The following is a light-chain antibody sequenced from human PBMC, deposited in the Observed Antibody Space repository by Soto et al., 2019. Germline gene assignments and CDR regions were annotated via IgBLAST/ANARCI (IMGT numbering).Light chain of an antibody. CDR1: SIDIAPYNY. J-gene: IGLJ1*01. Sequence: QAARTEPASVSGSPGQSLTISCTGTSIDIAPYNYVSWYQQHPGKAPKLIIYEVSYRPSGISTRFSGSKSGHTASLTISGLQAEAEAHYYCRPYPRSTTSVLCTGIKLTV. CDR2: EVS. V-gene: IGLV2-14*01. CDR3: RPYPRSTTSV.